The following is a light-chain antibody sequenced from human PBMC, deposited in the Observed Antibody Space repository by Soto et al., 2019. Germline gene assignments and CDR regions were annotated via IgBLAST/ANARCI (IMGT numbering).Light chain of an antibody. CDR3: CSYAGSSTYV. V-gene: IGLV2-23*01. CDR2: EGS. CDR1: SSDVGSYNL. Sequence: QSALTQPASVSGSPGQSITISCPGTSSDVGSYNLVSWYQQHPGKAPKLMIYEGSKRPSGVSNRFSGSRSGNTASLTISGLQAEDEAVYYCCSYAGSSTYVFGPGTKVTVL. J-gene: IGLJ1*01.